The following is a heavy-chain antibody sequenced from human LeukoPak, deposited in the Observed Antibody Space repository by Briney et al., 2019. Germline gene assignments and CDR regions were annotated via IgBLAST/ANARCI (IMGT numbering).Heavy chain of an antibody. V-gene: IGHV1-24*01. CDR1: GYTLTELS. CDR2: FDPEDGET. Sequence: ASVKVSCKVSGYTLTELSMHWVRQAPGKGLEWMGGFDPEDGETIYAQKFQGRVTMTEDTSTDTAYMGLSSLRSEDTAVYYCARGLGRYFDWPRGPYGMDVWGQGTTVTVSS. D-gene: IGHD3-9*01. J-gene: IGHJ6*02. CDR3: ARGLGRYFDWPRGPYGMDV.